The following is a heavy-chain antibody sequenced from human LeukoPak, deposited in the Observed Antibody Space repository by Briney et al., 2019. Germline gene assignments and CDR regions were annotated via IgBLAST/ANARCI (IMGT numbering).Heavy chain of an antibody. D-gene: IGHD2-2*01. J-gene: IGHJ4*02. V-gene: IGHV4-30-2*01. Sequence: PSETLCLTCAVSGGSISSGGYSRSWIRQPPGKGLEWIGYIYHSGSTYYNPSLKSRVTISVDRSKNQFSLKLSSVTAADTAVYYCARADCSSTSCPTFEYWGQGTLVTASS. CDR1: GGSISSGGYS. CDR3: ARADCSSTSCPTFEY. CDR2: IYHSGST.